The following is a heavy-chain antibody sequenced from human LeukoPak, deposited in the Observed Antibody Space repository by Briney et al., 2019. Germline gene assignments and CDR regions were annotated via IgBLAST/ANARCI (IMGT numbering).Heavy chain of an antibody. Sequence: PGGSLRLSCAASGFTFSDYYMSWIRQAPGKGLEWVSYISSSDSTIYYADSVKGRFTISRDNAKNSLYLQMNSLRAEDTAVYYCARDFSWRYFDWLDVLRPHGNNFDYWGQGTLVTVSS. V-gene: IGHV3-11*04. CDR3: ARDFSWRYFDWLDVLRPHGNNFDY. CDR1: GFTFSDYY. CDR2: ISSSDSTI. J-gene: IGHJ4*02. D-gene: IGHD3-9*01.